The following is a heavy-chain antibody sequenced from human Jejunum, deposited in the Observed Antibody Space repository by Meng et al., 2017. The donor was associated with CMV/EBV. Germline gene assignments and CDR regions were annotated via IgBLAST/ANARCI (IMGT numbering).Heavy chain of an antibody. CDR1: GFTFSSYW. CDR2: IKQDGSEK. J-gene: IGHJ4*02. V-gene: IGHV3-7*04. D-gene: IGHD6-19*01. CDR3: ARAIAVAGTGY. Sequence: EVTLVGSGGDLVQPGGSLRLSCEGSGFTFSSYWMSWVRQAPGKGLEWVANIKQDGSEKYYVDSVKGRFTISRDNAKNSLYLQMNSLRAEDTAVYYCARAIAVAGTGYWGQGTLVTVSS.